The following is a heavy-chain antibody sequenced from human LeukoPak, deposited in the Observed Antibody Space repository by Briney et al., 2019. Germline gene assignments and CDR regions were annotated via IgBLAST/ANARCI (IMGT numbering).Heavy chain of an antibody. V-gene: IGHV3-30*18. CDR3: ANESPRYSSWYWNYYYYGMDV. CDR1: GFTFSSYG. Sequence: GGSLRLSCAASGFTFSSYGMHWVRQAPGKGLEWVAVISYDGSNKYYADSVKGRFTISRDNSKNTLYLQMNSLRAEDTAVYYCANESPRYSSWYWNYYYYGMDVWGQGTTVTVSS. J-gene: IGHJ6*02. CDR2: ISYDGSNK. D-gene: IGHD6-13*01.